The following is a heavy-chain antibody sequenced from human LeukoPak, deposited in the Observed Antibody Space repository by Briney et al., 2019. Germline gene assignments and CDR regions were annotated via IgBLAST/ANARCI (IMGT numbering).Heavy chain of an antibody. CDR2: IHPEGTEK. J-gene: IGHJ4*02. D-gene: IGHD6-13*01. V-gene: IGHV3-7*03. CDR1: GFTFSDYW. Sequence: PGGSLRLSCAASGFTFSDYWMDWVRQAPGKGLEWVANIHPEGTEKYHADSVKGRFTISRDNADNTLYLQMNSLRVDDTAIYYCAKNSGWYRYDSWGQGTLVTVSS. CDR3: AKNSGWYRYDS.